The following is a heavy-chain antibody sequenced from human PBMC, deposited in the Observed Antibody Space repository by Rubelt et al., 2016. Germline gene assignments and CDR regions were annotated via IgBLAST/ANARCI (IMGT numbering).Heavy chain of an antibody. Sequence: QVQLQQWGAGLLKPSETLSLTCAVYGGSFSGYYWSWIRQPPGQGLEWIGEINHSGSTNYNPSLKSRGTLSVETSKNQFSLKLSSVTAADTAVYYCARSSPSYDFWSGYYHFDYWGQGTLVTVSS. J-gene: IGHJ4*02. CDR2: INHSGST. V-gene: IGHV4-34*01. D-gene: IGHD3-3*01. CDR3: ARSSPSYDFWSGYYHFDY. CDR1: GGSFSGYY.